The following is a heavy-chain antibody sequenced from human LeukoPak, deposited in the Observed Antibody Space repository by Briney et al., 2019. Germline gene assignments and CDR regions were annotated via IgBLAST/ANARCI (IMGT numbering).Heavy chain of an antibody. J-gene: IGHJ4*02. CDR1: GYTFTSYG. Sequence: ASVKVSCKASGYTFTSYGISWVRQAPGQGLEWMGWISAYNGNIDYAQKLQGRVTLTTDTSTSTAYMEVRSLRSDDTAVYYCASMSGYYPSYYFDYWGQGTLVTVSS. CDR3: ASMSGYYPSYYFDY. V-gene: IGHV1-18*01. CDR2: ISAYNGNI. D-gene: IGHD3-3*01.